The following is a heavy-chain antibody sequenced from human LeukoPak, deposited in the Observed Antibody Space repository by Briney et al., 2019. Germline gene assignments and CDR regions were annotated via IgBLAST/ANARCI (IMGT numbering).Heavy chain of an antibody. CDR3: AREGFYFFDF. Sequence: GGSLRLSCAASGFTFGSYGMDWVRQAPGKGLEWVASISSSSSYIFYGHSVKGRFTISRDNVKKSLFLQMNSLRAEDSAIYYCAREGFYFFDFWGQGTLVTV. CDR1: GFTFGSYG. CDR2: ISSSSSYI. J-gene: IGHJ4*01. V-gene: IGHV3-21*01.